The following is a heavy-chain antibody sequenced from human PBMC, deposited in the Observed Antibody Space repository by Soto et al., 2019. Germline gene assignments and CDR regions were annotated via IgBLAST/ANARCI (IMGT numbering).Heavy chain of an antibody. Sequence: GGSLRLSCAASGFTFSSYAMSWVRQAPGKGLEWVSAISGSGGSTYYADSVKGRFTISRDNSKNTLYLQMNSLRAEDTAVYYCAPDYGDYGDAFDIWGQGTMVTVSS. D-gene: IGHD4-17*01. CDR1: GFTFSSYA. CDR3: APDYGDYGDAFDI. CDR2: ISGSGGST. V-gene: IGHV3-23*01. J-gene: IGHJ3*02.